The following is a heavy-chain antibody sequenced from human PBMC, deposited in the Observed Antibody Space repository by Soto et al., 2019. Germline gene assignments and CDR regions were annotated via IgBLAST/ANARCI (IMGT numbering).Heavy chain of an antibody. D-gene: IGHD3-22*01. J-gene: IGHJ4*02. CDR1: GYTFITYG. Sequence: QVQLVQSGAEVKKPGASVKVSCKASGYTFITYGVSWVRQAPGQGLDWLGWISTYNGNTRYAERLQGRVTMTTDTTMNTAYMELRNLRSDDTAVYYCARGPTDYYDNSANYFLDYWGQGPLVTVSS. CDR3: ARGPTDYYDNSANYFLDY. CDR2: ISTYNGNT. V-gene: IGHV1-18*01.